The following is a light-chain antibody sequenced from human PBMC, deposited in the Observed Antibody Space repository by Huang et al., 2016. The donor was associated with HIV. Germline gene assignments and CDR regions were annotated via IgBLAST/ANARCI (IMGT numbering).Light chain of an antibody. CDR3: QQTYTTSWT. J-gene: IGKJ1*01. Sequence: DIQMTQSPSSLSASVGDRVTITCRTSQSINNYLNWYQQKPGKVPNLLIYGASSLQSGAPSRVSGSGSGTDFTLTISNLQPEDFASYYCQQTYTTSWTFGRGTKVEIK. CDR1: QSINNY. V-gene: IGKV1-39*01. CDR2: GAS.